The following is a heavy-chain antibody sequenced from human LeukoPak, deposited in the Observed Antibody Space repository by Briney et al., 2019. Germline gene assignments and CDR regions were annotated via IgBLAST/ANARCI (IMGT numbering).Heavy chain of an antibody. V-gene: IGHV1-69*05. CDR2: IIPIFGTA. CDR3: ARDTPYYDSSGYPY. J-gene: IGHJ4*02. D-gene: IGHD3-22*01. CDR1: GGTFSSYA. Sequence: SVKVSCKASGGTFSSYAICWVRQAPGQGLEWMGRIIPIFGTANYAQKFQGRVTITTDESTSTAYMELSSLRSEDTAVYYCARDTPYYDSSGYPYWGQGTLVTVSS.